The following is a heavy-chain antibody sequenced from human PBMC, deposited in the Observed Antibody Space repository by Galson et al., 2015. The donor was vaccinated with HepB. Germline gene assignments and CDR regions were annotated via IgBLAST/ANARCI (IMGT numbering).Heavy chain of an antibody. CDR2: ISAYNGNT. D-gene: IGHD3-10*01. J-gene: IGHJ5*02. Sequence: SVKVSCKASGYTFTSYGISWVRQAPGQGLEWMGWISAYNGNTNYAQKLQGRVTMTTDTSTSTAYMELRSLRPDDTAVYYCARDGSIMGVWFGELSFDPWGQGTLVTASS. CDR3: ARDGSIMGVWFGELSFDP. CDR1: GYTFTSYG. V-gene: IGHV1-18*01.